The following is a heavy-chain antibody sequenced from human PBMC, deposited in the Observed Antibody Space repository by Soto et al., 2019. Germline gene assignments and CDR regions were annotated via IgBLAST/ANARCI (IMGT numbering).Heavy chain of an antibody. V-gene: IGHV3-48*02. CDR2: ISSSSSTI. Sequence: GGSLRLSCAASGFTFSSYSMNWVRQAPGKGLEWVSYISSSSSTIYYADSVKGRFTISRDNAKNSLYLQMNSLRDEDTAVYYCARDRVLRFLEWHPMDVWGQGTTVTVSS. J-gene: IGHJ6*02. CDR1: GFTFSSYS. D-gene: IGHD3-3*01. CDR3: ARDRVLRFLEWHPMDV.